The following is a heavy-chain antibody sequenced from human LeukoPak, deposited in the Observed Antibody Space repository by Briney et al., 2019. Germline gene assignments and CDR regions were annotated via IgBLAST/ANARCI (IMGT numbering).Heavy chain of an antibody. D-gene: IGHD1-14*01. CDR1: GGTFSSYA. Sequence: ASVKVSCKASGGTFSSYAISWVRQAPGQGLEWMGGIIPIFGTANYAQKFQGRVTITTDESTSTAYMELSSLRSGDTAVYYCARDRGTTFDAFDIWGQGTMVIVSS. J-gene: IGHJ3*02. CDR2: IIPIFGTA. CDR3: ARDRGTTFDAFDI. V-gene: IGHV1-69*05.